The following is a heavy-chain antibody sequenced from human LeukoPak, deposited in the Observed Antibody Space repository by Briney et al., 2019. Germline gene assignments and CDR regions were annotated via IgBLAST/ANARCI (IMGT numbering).Heavy chain of an antibody. V-gene: IGHV1-69*05. CDR1: GGTFSSYA. CDR3: ARLLRGANWGYGNWFDP. Sequence: RASVKVSCKASGGTFSSYAISWVRQAPGQGLEWMGGIIPIFGTANYAQKFQGRVTITTDESTSTAYMELSSLRSEDTAVYYCARLLRGANWGYGNWFDPWGQGTLVTVSS. J-gene: IGHJ5*02. D-gene: IGHD7-27*01. CDR2: IIPIFGTA.